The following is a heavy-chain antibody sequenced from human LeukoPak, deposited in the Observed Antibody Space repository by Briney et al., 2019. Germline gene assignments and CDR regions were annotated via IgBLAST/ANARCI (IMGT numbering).Heavy chain of an antibody. Sequence: ASVKVSCKASGYTFTSYAMHWVRQAPGQRLEWMGWINAGNGNTKYSQEFQGRVTITRDTSASTAYMELSSLRSEDMAVYYCARSGSRWLEDAFDIWAKGQWSPSLQ. CDR1: GYTFTSYA. CDR3: ARSGSRWLEDAFDI. CDR2: INAGNGNT. J-gene: IGHJ3*02. D-gene: IGHD5-24*01. V-gene: IGHV1-3*03.